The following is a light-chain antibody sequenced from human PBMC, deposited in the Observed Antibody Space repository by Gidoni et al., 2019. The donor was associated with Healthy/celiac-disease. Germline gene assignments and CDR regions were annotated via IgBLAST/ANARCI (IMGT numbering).Light chain of an antibody. J-gene: IGKJ2*01. CDR2: AAS. V-gene: IGKV1-39*01. Sequence: DIQITQSPSSLSASVGDRVTITCRASQSISSYLNWYQQKPGKAHKLLIYAASSLQSGVPSRFSGSGSGTDFTLTISSLQPEDFATYYCQQSYSTPHTFGQGTKLEIK. CDR3: QQSYSTPHT. CDR1: QSISSY.